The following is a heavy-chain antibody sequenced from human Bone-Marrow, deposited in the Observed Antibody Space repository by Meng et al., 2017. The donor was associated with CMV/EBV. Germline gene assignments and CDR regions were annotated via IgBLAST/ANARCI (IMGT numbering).Heavy chain of an antibody. CDR1: GFTVSSNY. CDR3: ARGRRGRNYYYGMDV. CDR2: IYSGGST. J-gene: IGHJ6*02. D-gene: IGHD2-15*01. Sequence: GGSLRLSCAASGFTVSSNYMSWVRQAPGKGLEWVSVIYSGGSTYYADSVKGRFTISRDNSKNTLYLQMNSLRAEDTAVYYCARGRRGRNYYYGMDVWGQGTTVNVSS. V-gene: IGHV3-53*01.